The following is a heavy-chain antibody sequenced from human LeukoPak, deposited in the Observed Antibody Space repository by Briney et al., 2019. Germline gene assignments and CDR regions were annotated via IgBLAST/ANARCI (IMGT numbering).Heavy chain of an antibody. Sequence: PGGSLRLSCAASEFTFSSYAMHWVRQAPGKGLEWVSLISWDGGSTYYADSVKGRFTISRDNSKNSLYLQMNSLRAEDTALYYCAKDTRFRGIAVAGPYFDYWGQGTLVTVSS. CDR1: EFTFSSYA. D-gene: IGHD6-19*01. J-gene: IGHJ4*02. CDR2: ISWDGGST. V-gene: IGHV3-43D*03. CDR3: AKDTRFRGIAVAGPYFDY.